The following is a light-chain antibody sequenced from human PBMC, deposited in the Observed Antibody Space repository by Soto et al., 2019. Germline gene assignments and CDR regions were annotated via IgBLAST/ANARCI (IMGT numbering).Light chain of an antibody. CDR2: RDT. CDR1: KLGHKY. V-gene: IGLV3-1*01. J-gene: IGLJ2*01. CDR3: QAWDVSTGVV. Sequence: SSELTQPPSVSVSPGQEALITCSGDKLGHKYTYWYQQRPGQSPVLVIYRDTKRPSGIPERFSGSNSGNTATLTISGTQALDEADYYCQAWDVSTGVVFGGGTKLTVL.